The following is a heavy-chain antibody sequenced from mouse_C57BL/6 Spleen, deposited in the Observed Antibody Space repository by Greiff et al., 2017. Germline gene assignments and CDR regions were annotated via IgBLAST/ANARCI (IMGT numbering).Heavy chain of an antibody. D-gene: IGHD2-4*01. CDR1: GYSITSGYY. CDR3: ARGGDYGGRFAY. Sequence: EVQRVESGPGLVKPSQYLSLTCSFTGYSITSGYYWNWIRQFPGNKLEWMGYISYDGSNNYNPSLKNRISITRDTSKNQFFLKLNSVTTEDTATYYCARGGDYGGRFAYWGQGTLVTVSA. V-gene: IGHV3-6*01. J-gene: IGHJ3*01. CDR2: ISYDGSN.